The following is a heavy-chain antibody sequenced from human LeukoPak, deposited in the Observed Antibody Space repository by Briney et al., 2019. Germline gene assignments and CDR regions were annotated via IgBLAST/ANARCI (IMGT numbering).Heavy chain of an antibody. CDR3: AKDPNGDYVGAFDF. D-gene: IGHD4-17*01. J-gene: IGHJ3*01. CDR1: GFALSKYA. V-gene: IGHV3-23*01. CDR2: ITGSGGTT. Sequence: GGSLRLSCVASGFALSKYALTWVRQAPGKGLEWVSVITGSGGTTHYADSVKGRFTISRDNSKNTLYLQMNSLRVGDTAMYYCAKDPNGDYVGAFDFWGQGTMVTVSS.